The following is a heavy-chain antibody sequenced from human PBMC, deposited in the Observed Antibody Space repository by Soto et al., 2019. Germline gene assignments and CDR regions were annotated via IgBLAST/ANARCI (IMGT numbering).Heavy chain of an antibody. CDR1: GFTFSSNA. V-gene: IGHV3-23*01. D-gene: IGHD6-13*01. CDR2: ISGSGGST. CDR3: AKAAGSSNQIYYFDY. J-gene: IGHJ4*02. Sequence: PGGSLRLSCAASGFTFSSNAMSWVRQAPGKGLEWVSGISGSGGSTYYADSVKGRFTISRDNSKDTLYLQINSLRAEDTAVYYCAKAAGSSNQIYYFDYWGQGTLVTVSS.